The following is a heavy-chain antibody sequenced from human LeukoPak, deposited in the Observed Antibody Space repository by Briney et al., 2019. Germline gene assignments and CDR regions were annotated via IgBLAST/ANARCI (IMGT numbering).Heavy chain of an antibody. D-gene: IGHD1-26*01. CDR2: ISYDGSNK. CDR3: AKDILRATLDY. CDR1: GFTFSSYG. J-gene: IGHJ4*02. V-gene: IGHV3-30*18. Sequence: GGSLRLSCAASGFTFSSYGMYWVRQAPGKGLEWVAVISYDGSNKYYADSVKGRFTISRDNSKTTLYLQMNSLRAEDTAVYYCAKDILRATLDYWGQGTLVTVSS.